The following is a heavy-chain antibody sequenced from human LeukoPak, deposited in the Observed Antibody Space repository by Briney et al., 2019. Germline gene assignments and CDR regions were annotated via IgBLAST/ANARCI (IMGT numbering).Heavy chain of an antibody. CDR1: GGSFSGYY. D-gene: IGHD4-17*01. CDR3: ARGPTGYMDV. CDR2: INHSGST. Sequence: SETLSLTCAVYGGSFSGYYWSWIRQPPGKGLEWIGEINHSGSTNYNPSLKSRVTISVDRSKNQFSLKLSSVTAADTAVYYCARGPTGYMDVWGKGTTVTVSS. J-gene: IGHJ6*03. V-gene: IGHV4-34*01.